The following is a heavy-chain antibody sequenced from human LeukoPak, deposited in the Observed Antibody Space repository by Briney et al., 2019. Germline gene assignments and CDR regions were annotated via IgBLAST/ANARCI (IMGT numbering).Heavy chain of an antibody. V-gene: IGHV1-69*04. J-gene: IGHJ4*02. Sequence: SVKVSCKASRGTFSSYTISWVRQAPGQGLEWMGRIIPILGIANYAQKFQGRVTITADKSTSTAYMELSSLRSEDTAVYYCAREFIKLGRDGYNYSDYWGQGTLVTVSS. D-gene: IGHD5-24*01. CDR3: AREFIKLGRDGYNYSDY. CDR2: IIPILGIA. CDR1: RGTFSSYT.